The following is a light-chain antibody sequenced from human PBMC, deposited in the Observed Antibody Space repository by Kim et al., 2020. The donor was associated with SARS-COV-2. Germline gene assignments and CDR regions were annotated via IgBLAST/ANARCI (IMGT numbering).Light chain of an antibody. J-gene: IGKJ1*01. CDR2: AAS. CDR3: LKCYSEPWT. V-gene: IGKV1-27*01. CDR1: QDISNY. Sequence: DIQMTQSPSSLSASVGDRVTITCRASQDISNYLAWFQLAPGKAPKLLIYAASALQPGVPSRFSGSGSGTDFTLTVTSLQPEDVATYYWLKCYSEPWTFGQGNKVDIK.